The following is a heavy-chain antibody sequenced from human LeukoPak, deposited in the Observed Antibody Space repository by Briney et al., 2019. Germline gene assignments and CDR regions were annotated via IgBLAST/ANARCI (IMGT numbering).Heavy chain of an antibody. CDR1: GFTFGDYG. D-gene: IGHD1-26*01. Sequence: GGSLRLSCTSTGFTFGDYGVTWVRQAPGKGLEWVSCIRSRLYGGTTEYAASVKDRFTVSRDDAKSIAYLEMNSVSSEDTAVYFCGRGLTVVGAKYYFDYWGQGALVTVSS. CDR3: GRGLTVVGAKYYFDY. V-gene: IGHV3-49*04. CDR2: IRSRLYGGTT. J-gene: IGHJ4*02.